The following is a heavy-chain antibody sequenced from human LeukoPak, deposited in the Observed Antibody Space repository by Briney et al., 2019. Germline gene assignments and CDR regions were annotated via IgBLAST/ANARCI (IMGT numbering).Heavy chain of an antibody. D-gene: IGHD3-22*01. J-gene: IGHJ5*02. V-gene: IGHV4-34*01. CDR3: ARRARLAYYDSSGYYYRAVVGTGGFDP. CDR1: GGSFSGYY. Sequence: SETLSLTCAVYGGSFSGYYWSWIRQPPGKGLEWIGEINHSGSTNCNPSLKSRVTISVDTSKNQFSLKLSSVTAADTAVYYCARRARLAYYDSSGYYYRAVVGTGGFDPWGQGTLVTVSS. CDR2: INHSGST.